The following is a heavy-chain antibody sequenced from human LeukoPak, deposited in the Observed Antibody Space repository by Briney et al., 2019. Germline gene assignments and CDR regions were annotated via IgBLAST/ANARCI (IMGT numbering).Heavy chain of an antibody. CDR1: GYSFTGYY. Sequence: AASVKVSCKPSGYSFTGYYMHWVRQAPGQGLERMGWINPNSGGTNYAQKFQDRVTMTRDTSISTAYMELSRLRSDDTAVYYCARDLEVRGVLYYFDYWGQGTLVTVSS. V-gene: IGHV1-2*02. CDR3: ARDLEVRGVLYYFDY. CDR2: INPNSGGT. D-gene: IGHD3-10*01. J-gene: IGHJ4*02.